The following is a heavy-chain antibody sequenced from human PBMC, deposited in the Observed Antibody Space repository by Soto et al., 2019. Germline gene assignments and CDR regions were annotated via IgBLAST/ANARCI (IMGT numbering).Heavy chain of an antibody. V-gene: IGHV3-48*03. Sequence: EVQLVESGGGLVQPGGSLRLSCAASGFTFSSYEMNWVRQAPGKGLEWVSYISSSGSTIYYADSVKGRFTISRDNAKNSLYLHMNSLRAEDTAVYYCARGGYSYGWSDYWGQGTLVTVSS. D-gene: IGHD5-18*01. CDR1: GFTFSSYE. CDR3: ARGGYSYGWSDY. J-gene: IGHJ4*02. CDR2: ISSSGSTI.